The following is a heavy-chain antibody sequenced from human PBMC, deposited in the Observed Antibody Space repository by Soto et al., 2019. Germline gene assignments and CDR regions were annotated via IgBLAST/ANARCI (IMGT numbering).Heavy chain of an antibody. CDR3: AKVSGRYCSSTSCYPMDY. Sequence: GGSLRLSCAASGFTFSGYAMSWVRQAPGKGLEWVSAISGSGGSTYYADSVKGRFTISRDNSKNTLYLQMNSLRAEDTAVYYCAKVSGRYCSSTSCYPMDYWGQGTLVTVSS. V-gene: IGHV3-23*01. CDR2: ISGSGGST. J-gene: IGHJ4*02. D-gene: IGHD2-2*01. CDR1: GFTFSGYA.